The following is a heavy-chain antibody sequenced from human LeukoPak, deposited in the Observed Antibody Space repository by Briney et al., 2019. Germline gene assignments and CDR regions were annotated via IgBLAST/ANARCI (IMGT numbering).Heavy chain of an antibody. CDR3: ARFYTTSQYGSGYMDV. D-gene: IGHD3-10*01. CDR2: IYTSEST. J-gene: IGHJ6*03. V-gene: IGHV4-4*07. CDR1: GGSISSYY. Sequence: SETLSLTCTVSGGSISSYYWSWIRQPAGKGLEWIGRIYTSESTNYNPSLKSRVTMSVDTSKNQFSLKLSSVTAADTAVYYCARFYTTSQYGSGYMDVWGKGTTVTVSS.